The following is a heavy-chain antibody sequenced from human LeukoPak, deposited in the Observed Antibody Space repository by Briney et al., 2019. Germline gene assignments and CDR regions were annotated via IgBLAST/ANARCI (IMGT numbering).Heavy chain of an antibody. D-gene: IGHD3-16*01. Sequence: GGSLRLSCAASGFTFSSYGMHWVRQAPGKGLEWVAVIWYDGSNKYYADSVKGRFTISRDNSKNTLYLQMNSLRAEDTAVYYCARDRLGGGRVGGGMDVWGQGTTVTVSS. J-gene: IGHJ6*02. CDR3: ARDRLGGGRVGGGMDV. V-gene: IGHV3-33*01. CDR1: GFTFSSYG. CDR2: IWYDGSNK.